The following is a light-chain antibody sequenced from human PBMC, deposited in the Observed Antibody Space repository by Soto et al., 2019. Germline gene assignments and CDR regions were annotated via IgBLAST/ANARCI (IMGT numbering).Light chain of an antibody. CDR2: DDN. CDR3: GTWDSSLSAYV. Sequence: QSVLTQPPSVSAAPGQKVTISCSGSSPNIGGNSVSWYQQLPGTAPKLLIYDDNKRPSGIPDRFSGSKSGTSATLGITGLQTGDEADCYCGTWDSSLSAYVFGTGTKVTVL. J-gene: IGLJ1*01. CDR1: SPNIGGNS. V-gene: IGLV1-51*01.